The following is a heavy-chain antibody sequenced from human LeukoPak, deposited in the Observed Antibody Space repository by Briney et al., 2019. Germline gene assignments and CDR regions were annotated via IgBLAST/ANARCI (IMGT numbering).Heavy chain of an antibody. CDR3: ARGYISPNWFDP. J-gene: IGHJ5*02. CDR2: IKQDGSER. V-gene: IGHV3-7*05. Sequence: ESGGTLRLSCAASGFTFSSYWMSWVRQAPGKGLEWVANIKQDGSERFYVDSVKGRFTISRDNAKNTLYLQMNSLRAEDTAVYYCARGYISPNWFDPWGQGTLVTVSS. D-gene: IGHD2-2*02. CDR1: GFTFSSYW.